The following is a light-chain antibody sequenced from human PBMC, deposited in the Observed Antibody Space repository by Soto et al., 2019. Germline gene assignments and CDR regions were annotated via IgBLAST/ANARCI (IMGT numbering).Light chain of an antibody. V-gene: IGKV3-20*01. Sequence: EIVLTQSPGTLSLSPGERATLSCTASQNVISTYLAWYQQKPGQPPRLLIYAASSRAPGIPDRFSGNESETDFTLTISRLEPEDFGMYYCQQYDFSPPLYTFGQGTRLEI. J-gene: IGKJ2*01. CDR3: QQYDFSPPLYT. CDR2: AAS. CDR1: QNVISTY.